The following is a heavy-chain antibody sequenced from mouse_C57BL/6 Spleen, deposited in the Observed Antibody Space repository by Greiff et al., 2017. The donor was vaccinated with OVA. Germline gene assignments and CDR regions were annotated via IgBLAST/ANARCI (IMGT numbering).Heavy chain of an antibody. J-gene: IGHJ2*01. V-gene: IGHV1-82*01. Sequence: QVQLQQSGPELVKPGASVKISCKASGYAFSSSWMNWVKQRPGKGLEWIGRIYPGDGDTNYNGKFKGKATLTADKSSSTAYMQLSSLTSEDSAVYFCARENYDGYYFDYWGQGTTLTVSS. CDR3: ARENYDGYYFDY. CDR2: IYPGDGDT. D-gene: IGHD2-4*01. CDR1: GYAFSSSW.